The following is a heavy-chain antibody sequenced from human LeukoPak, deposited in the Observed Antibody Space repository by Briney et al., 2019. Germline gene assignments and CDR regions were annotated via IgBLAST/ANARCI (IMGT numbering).Heavy chain of an antibody. Sequence: PSETLSLTCTVSGGSISSSSYYWGWIRQPPGKGLEWIGSIYYSGSTYYNPSLKSRVTISVDTSKNQFSLKLSSVTAADTAVYYCARRRDGYNLDFDYWGQGTLVTVSS. CDR3: ARRRDGYNLDFDY. J-gene: IGHJ4*02. D-gene: IGHD5-24*01. CDR1: GGSISSSSYY. CDR2: IYYSGST. V-gene: IGHV4-39*01.